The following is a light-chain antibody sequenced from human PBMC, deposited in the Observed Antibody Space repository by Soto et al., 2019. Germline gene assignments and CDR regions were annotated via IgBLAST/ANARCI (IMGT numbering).Light chain of an antibody. CDR1: HSVSNF. Sequence: EILMTQSPSTLSVSPGERGTLSCRASHSVSNFLAWYQQKPGQAPRLLIYGTSNRATGIPARFSGSGSGTDFTLTISSLEPEDFAVYYCQQHSSWPLTFGGGTKVDIK. V-gene: IGKV3-11*01. CDR2: GTS. J-gene: IGKJ4*01. CDR3: QQHSSWPLT.